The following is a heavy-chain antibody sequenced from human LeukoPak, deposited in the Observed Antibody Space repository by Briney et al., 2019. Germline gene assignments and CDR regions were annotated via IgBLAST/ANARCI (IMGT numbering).Heavy chain of an antibody. CDR3: ARGSIKPTAPGGGPPTPDY. V-gene: IGHV4-59*12. J-gene: IGHJ4*02. Sequence: PSETLSLTCTVSGGSISSYYWSWIRQPPGKGLEWIGYIYHSGSTYYNPSLKSRVTISVDRSKNQFSLKLSSVTAADTAVYYCARGSIKPTAPGGGPPTPDYWGQGTLVTVSS. CDR2: IYHSGST. CDR1: GGSISSYY. D-gene: IGHD3-3*01.